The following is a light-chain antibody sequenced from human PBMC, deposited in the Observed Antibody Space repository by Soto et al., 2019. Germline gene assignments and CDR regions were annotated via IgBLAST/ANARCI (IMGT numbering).Light chain of an antibody. CDR1: HSFGNTY. CDR3: QKYGTSALT. V-gene: IGKV3-20*01. J-gene: IGKJ5*01. Sequence: EIVLTQSPGTLSLSPGERATLSCRASHSFGNTYLAWYQQKPGRAPRLLIYDASNRATGIPDRFSGRGSGTDFTLTISRLEPEDFAVYYCQKYGTSALTFGPGTRLEIK. CDR2: DAS.